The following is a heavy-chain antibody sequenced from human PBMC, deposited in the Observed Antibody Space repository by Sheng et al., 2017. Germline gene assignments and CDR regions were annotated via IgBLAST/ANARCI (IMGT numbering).Heavy chain of an antibody. Sequence: QVKLVQSGPEVKKPGASVKVSCKASGYTFTGYYIHWVRQAPGQGLQWMGWINPNTGDANYAHEFQGRVTVTTDTSSKTAYMDLSRLRPDDTAVYFCAREFYYDATSNLLPSLRLQHWGQGTLVSVYS. V-gene: IGHV1-2*02. J-gene: IGHJ1*01. CDR1: GYTFTGYY. CDR2: INPNTGDA. D-gene: IGHD3-22*01. CDR3: AREFYYDATSNLLPSLRLQH.